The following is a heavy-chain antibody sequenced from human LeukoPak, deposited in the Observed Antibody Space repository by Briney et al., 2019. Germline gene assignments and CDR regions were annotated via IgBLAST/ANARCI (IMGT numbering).Heavy chain of an antibody. CDR2: ISGSGVNT. J-gene: IGHJ3*02. CDR3: ARPYSSSWYEAFDT. Sequence: QAGGSLRLSCAASGFTFSNYAMSWVRQAPGKGLEWVASISGSGVNTYYTDSVKGRLTISRDNAKNTLYLQMNSLRAEDTAVYYCARPYSSSWYEAFDTWGQGTMVTVSS. CDR1: GFTFSNYA. V-gene: IGHV3-23*01. D-gene: IGHD6-13*01.